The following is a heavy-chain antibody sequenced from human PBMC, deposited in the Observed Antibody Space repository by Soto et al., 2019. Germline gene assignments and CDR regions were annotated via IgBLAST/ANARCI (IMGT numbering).Heavy chain of an antibody. D-gene: IGHD6-19*01. V-gene: IGHV3-21*01. CDR1: GFTFSSYS. J-gene: IGHJ4*02. CDR2: ISSSSSYI. CDR3: ARSRGAGTKPLDY. Sequence: EVQLVESGGGLVKPGGSPRLSCAASGFTFSSYSMNWVRQAPGKGLEWVSSISSSSSYIYYADSVKGRFTISRDNAKNSLYLQMNSLRAEDTAVYYCARSRGAGTKPLDYWGQGTLVTVSS.